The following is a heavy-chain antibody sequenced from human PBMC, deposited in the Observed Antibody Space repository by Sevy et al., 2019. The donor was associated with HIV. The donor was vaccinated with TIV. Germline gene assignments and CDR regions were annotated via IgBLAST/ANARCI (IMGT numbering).Heavy chain of an antibody. CDR3: ASGTGYSGYAGFDY. J-gene: IGHJ4*02. V-gene: IGHV3-21*01. CDR2: ISSSSSYI. D-gene: IGHD5-12*01. CDR1: GFTFSSYS. Sequence: GGSLRLSCAASGFTFSSYSMSWVRQAPGKGLEWVSSISSSSSYIYYADSVKGRFTISRDNAKNSLYLQMNSLRAEDTAVYYCASGTGYSGYAGFDYWGQGTLVTVSS.